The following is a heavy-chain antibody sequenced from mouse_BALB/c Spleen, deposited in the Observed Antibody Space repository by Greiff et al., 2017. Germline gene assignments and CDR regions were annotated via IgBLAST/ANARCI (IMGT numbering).Heavy chain of an antibody. J-gene: IGHJ2*01. D-gene: IGHD2-1*01. CDR3: ARDWNGNYVFDY. Sequence: DVMLVESGGGLVKPGGSLKLSCAASGFTFSDYYMYWVRQTPEKRLEWVATISDGGSYTYYPDSVKGRFTISRDNAKNNLYLQMSSLKSEDTAMYYCARDWNGNYVFDYWGQGTTLTVSS. CDR1: GFTFSDYY. V-gene: IGHV5-4*02. CDR2: ISDGGSYT.